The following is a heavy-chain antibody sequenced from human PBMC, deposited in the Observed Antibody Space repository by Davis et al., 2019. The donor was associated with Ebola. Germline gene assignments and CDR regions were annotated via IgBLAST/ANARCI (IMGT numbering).Heavy chain of an antibody. CDR1: GFTFSSYS. CDR2: ISGSGGST. J-gene: IGHJ3*02. Sequence: GESLKISCAASGFTFSSYSMSWVRQAPGKGLEWVSAISGSGGSTYYADSVKGRFTISRDNYKNTLYLQMNSLRAEDTAVYYCAKVRSYDAFDIWGQGTMVTVSS. V-gene: IGHV3-23*01. CDR3: AKVRSYDAFDI.